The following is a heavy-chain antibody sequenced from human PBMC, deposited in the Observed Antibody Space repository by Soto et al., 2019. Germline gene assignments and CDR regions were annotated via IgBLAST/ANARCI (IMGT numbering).Heavy chain of an antibody. CDR1: VCTFRTYT. J-gene: IGHJ6*01. CDR2: IRGFSPYT. Sequence: PVGSLRLSCISSVCTFRTYTMNCVRHSPGKWLEWVSGIRGFSPYTFYAESVKGRFTISRDNAKNSLFLQMNSLRAEDTAVYYCARDRGYDAHDFYYNAMEVCGQGTTVSVSS. CDR3: ARDRGYDAHDFYYNAMEV. V-gene: IGHV3-21*01. D-gene: IGHD2-15*01.